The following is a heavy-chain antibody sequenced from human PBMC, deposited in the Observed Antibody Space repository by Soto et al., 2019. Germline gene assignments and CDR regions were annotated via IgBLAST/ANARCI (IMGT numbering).Heavy chain of an antibody. J-gene: IGHJ5*02. Sequence: EVHLVESGGGLVQPGGSLRLSCAASGFTFSDYWMTWVRQTPGKGLEGVANMNPDGSEQYYLDSVKGRFTISRDNAKNSLYLQMNSLRGEDTAVYYCTRDLNHVCGPWGQGTQVFVSS. V-gene: IGHV3-7*04. CDR1: GFTFSDYW. D-gene: IGHD2-21*01. CDR2: MNPDGSEQ. CDR3: TRDLNHVCGP.